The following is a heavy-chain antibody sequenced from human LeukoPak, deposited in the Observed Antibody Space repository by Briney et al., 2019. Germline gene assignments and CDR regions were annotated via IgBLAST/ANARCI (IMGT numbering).Heavy chain of an antibody. D-gene: IGHD2-2*01. J-gene: IGHJ4*02. V-gene: IGHV3-21*01. CDR3: AKDVGFLDIVVVPAAMPGVY. CDR1: GFTFSSYS. CDR2: ISSSSSYI. Sequence: GGSLRLSCAASGFTFSSYSMNWVRQAPGKGLEWVSSISSSSSYIYYADSVKGRFTISRDNAKNSLYLQMNSLRAEDTAVYYCAKDVGFLDIVVVPAAMPGVYWGQGTLVTVSS.